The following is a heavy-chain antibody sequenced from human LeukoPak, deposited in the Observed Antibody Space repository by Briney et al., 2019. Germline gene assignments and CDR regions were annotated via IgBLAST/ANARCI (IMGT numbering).Heavy chain of an antibody. CDR1: GFSFSNYA. Sequence: PGGSLRLSCAASGFSFSNYAMNWVRQAPGKGLEWVSYISGSSAAIYYADSVEGRFTISRDKAKNSQYLQMNSLRAEDTAVYYCARDPSRGYNYYSYMDVWGKGTTVTVSS. D-gene: IGHD6-13*01. V-gene: IGHV3-48*01. J-gene: IGHJ6*03. CDR3: ARDPSRGYNYYSYMDV. CDR2: ISGSSAAI.